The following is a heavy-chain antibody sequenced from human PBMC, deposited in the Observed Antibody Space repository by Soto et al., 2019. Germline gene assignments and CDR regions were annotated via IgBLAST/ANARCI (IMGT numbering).Heavy chain of an antibody. CDR3: ARDYGSGSYLFDY. D-gene: IGHD3-10*01. J-gene: IGHJ4*02. CDR2: INHSGST. CDR1: GGSFSGYY. V-gene: IGHV4-34*01. Sequence: SETLSLTCAVYGGSFSGYYWSWIRQPPGKGLEWIGEINHSGSTNYNPSLKSRVTISVDTSKNQFSLKLSSVTAADTAVYYCARDYGSGSYLFDYWGQGTLVTVSS.